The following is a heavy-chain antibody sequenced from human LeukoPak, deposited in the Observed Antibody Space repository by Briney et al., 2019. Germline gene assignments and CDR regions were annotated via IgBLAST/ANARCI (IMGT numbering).Heavy chain of an antibody. CDR2: IIPIFGTA. Sequence: SVKVSCKASGGTFSSYAISWVRQAPGQGLEWMGGIIPIFGTANYAQKFQGRVTITTDESTSTAYMELSSLRSEDTAVYYCAGSIAAISYLFGYWGQGTLVTVSS. V-gene: IGHV1-69*05. J-gene: IGHJ4*02. CDR1: GGTFSSYA. D-gene: IGHD6-6*01. CDR3: AGSIAAISYLFGY.